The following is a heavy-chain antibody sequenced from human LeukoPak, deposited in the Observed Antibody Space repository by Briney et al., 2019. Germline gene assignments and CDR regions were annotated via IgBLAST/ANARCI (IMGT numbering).Heavy chain of an antibody. Sequence: ASVKVSSKASGYTFTSYGISWVRQAPGQGLEWMGWISAYNGNTNYAQKLQGRVTMTTDTSTSTGYMELRSLRSDDTAVYYCARGLYCTNGVCYIVAFDIWGQGTMVTVSS. J-gene: IGHJ3*02. D-gene: IGHD2-8*01. CDR2: ISAYNGNT. CDR3: ARGLYCTNGVCYIVAFDI. V-gene: IGHV1-18*01. CDR1: GYTFTSYG.